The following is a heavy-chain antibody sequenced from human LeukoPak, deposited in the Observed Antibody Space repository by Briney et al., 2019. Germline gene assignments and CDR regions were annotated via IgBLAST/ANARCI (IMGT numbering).Heavy chain of an antibody. J-gene: IGHJ6*04. Sequence: SETLSLTCAVYGGSFSGYYWSWIRQPPGKGLEWIGEINHSGGTNYNPSLKSRVTISVDTSKNQFSLKLSSVTAADTAVYYCARTSITMVRGVKRGGMDVWGKGTTVTVSS. CDR2: INHSGGT. V-gene: IGHV4-34*01. CDR3: ARTSITMVRGVKRGGMDV. D-gene: IGHD3-10*01. CDR1: GGSFSGYY.